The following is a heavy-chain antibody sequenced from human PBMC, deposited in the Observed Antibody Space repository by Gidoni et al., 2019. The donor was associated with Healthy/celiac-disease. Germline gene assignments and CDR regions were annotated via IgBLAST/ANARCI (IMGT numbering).Heavy chain of an antibody. V-gene: IGHV1-2*02. Sequence: QVQLVQSGAEVKKPGASVKVSCRASGYTFTGYYMHWVRQAPGEGLEWMGWINPNRGGTNYAQKFQGRVTMTRDTSISTAYMEQSRLRSDDTAVYYCARTVKGLWFGELLYWGQGTLVTVSS. CDR2: INPNRGGT. CDR1: GYTFTGYY. J-gene: IGHJ4*02. D-gene: IGHD3-10*01. CDR3: ARTVKGLWFGELLY.